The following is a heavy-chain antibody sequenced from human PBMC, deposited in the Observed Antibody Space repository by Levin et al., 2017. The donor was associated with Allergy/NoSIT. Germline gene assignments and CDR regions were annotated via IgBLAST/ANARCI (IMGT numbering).Heavy chain of an antibody. CDR2: IWYDGSNK. D-gene: IGHD4-17*01. CDR3: ARVAPDYGDYAFDY. J-gene: IGHJ4*02. Sequence: GGSLRLSCAASGFTFSSYGMHWVRQAPGKGLEWVAVIWYDGSNKYYADSVKGRFTISRDNSKNTLYLQMNSLRAEDTAVYYCARVAPDYGDYAFDYWGQGTLVTVSS. CDR1: GFTFSSYG. V-gene: IGHV3-33*01.